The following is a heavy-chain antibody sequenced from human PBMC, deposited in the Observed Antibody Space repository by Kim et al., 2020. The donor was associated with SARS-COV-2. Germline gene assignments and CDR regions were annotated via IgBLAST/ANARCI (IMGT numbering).Heavy chain of an antibody. CDR1: GYSISSGYY. Sequence: SETLSLTCTVSGYSISSGYYWGWIRQPPGKGLEWIGSIYHSGSTYYNPSLKSRVTISVDTSKNQFSLKLSSVTAADTAVYYCARDYLGYSSSWYYGMDV. CDR3: ARDYLGYSSSWYYGMDV. D-gene: IGHD6-13*01. J-gene: IGHJ6*01. CDR2: IYHSGST. V-gene: IGHV4-38-2*02.